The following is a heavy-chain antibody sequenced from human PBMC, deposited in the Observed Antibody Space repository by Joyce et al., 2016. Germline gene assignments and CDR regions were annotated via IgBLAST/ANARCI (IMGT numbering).Heavy chain of an antibody. Sequence: QVQLVESGGGVVQPGRSLRLSCAASGLTLSNDGVHWVRQAPGKGLEWVAVISYEGIYKDYEDSVEGRFTISRDNAKNTVFLEMNSLRTEDTAVYYCAKILTATYSSGWFLDYWGQGTLVTVSS. CDR3: AKILTATYSSGWFLDY. D-gene: IGHD6-25*01. CDR1: GLTLSNDG. V-gene: IGHV3-30*18. CDR2: ISYEGIYK. J-gene: IGHJ4*02.